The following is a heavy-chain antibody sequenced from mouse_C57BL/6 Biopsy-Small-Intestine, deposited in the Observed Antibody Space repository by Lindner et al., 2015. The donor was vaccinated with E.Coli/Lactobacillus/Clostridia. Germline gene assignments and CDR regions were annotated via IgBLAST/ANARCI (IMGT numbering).Heavy chain of an antibody. J-gene: IGHJ1*03. V-gene: IGHV1-81*01. Sequence: VQLQESGAELARPGASVKLSCKASGYTFTNYVISWVKQRTGQGLEWIGEIYPRSGNTYYNEKFKGKATLTADKSSSTAYMELRSLTSEDSAVYFCARGGYGSSWGRYFDVWGTGTTVTVSS. CDR3: ARGGYGSSWGRYFDV. D-gene: IGHD1-1*01. CDR1: GYTFTNYV. CDR2: IYPRSGNT.